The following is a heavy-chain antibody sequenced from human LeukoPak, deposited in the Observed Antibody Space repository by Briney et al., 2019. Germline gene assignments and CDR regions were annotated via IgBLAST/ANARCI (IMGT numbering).Heavy chain of an antibody. CDR1: GGSISSSSYY. V-gene: IGHV4-39*01. Sequence: SETLSLTCTVSGGSISSSSYYWGWIRQPPGKGLEWIGSIYYSGSTYYNPSLKSRVTISVDTSKNQFSLKLSSVTAADTAVYYCARSRWYSRMQFDYWGQGTLVTVSS. CDR3: ARSRWYSRMQFDY. CDR2: IYYSGST. D-gene: IGHD6-13*01. J-gene: IGHJ4*02.